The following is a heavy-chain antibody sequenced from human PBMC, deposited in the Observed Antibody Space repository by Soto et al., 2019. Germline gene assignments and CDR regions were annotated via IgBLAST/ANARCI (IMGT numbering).Heavy chain of an antibody. CDR3: AKGREGSSGGYGMDV. D-gene: IGHD2-15*01. CDR1: GFIFDDYA. CDR2: ISWNSGTI. Sequence: GGSLRLSCAASGFIFDDYAMHWVRQVPGKGPEWVSAISWNSGTIAYADSVKGRFTISRDNAKNSLYLQMNSLRSEDTALYYCAKGREGSSGGYGMDVWGQGTTVTVSS. V-gene: IGHV3-9*01. J-gene: IGHJ6*02.